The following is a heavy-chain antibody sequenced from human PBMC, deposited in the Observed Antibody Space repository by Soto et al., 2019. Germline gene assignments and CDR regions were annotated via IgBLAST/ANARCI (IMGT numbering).Heavy chain of an antibody. CDR2: IGTAGDT. J-gene: IGHJ6*02. V-gene: IGHV3-13*01. Sequence: LRLSCAASGFTFSSYDMHWVRQATGKGLEWVSAIGTAGDTYYPGSVKGRFTISRENAKNSLYLQMNSLRAGDTAVYYCARASVGYCSGGSCPGYYYYYYGMDVWGQGTTVTVSS. CDR3: ARASVGYCSGGSCPGYYYYYYGMDV. D-gene: IGHD2-15*01. CDR1: GFTFSSYD.